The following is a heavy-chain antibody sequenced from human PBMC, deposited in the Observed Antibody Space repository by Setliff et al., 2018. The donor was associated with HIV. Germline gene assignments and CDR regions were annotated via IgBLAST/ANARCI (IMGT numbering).Heavy chain of an antibody. V-gene: IGHV4-31*03. D-gene: IGHD3-10*01. CDR1: GGSISRFPYY. Sequence: SETLSLTCTVAGGSISRFPYYWTWLRHHPERGLEWIGYIYYNGITYYSPPLRSRVTISIDTSRNEFSLKLSSVTAADTATYYCARGGITTMVRGVTYPYPLYYFDSWGQGTLVTVSS. J-gene: IGHJ4*02. CDR2: IYYNGIT. CDR3: ARGGITTMVRGVTYPYPLYYFDS.